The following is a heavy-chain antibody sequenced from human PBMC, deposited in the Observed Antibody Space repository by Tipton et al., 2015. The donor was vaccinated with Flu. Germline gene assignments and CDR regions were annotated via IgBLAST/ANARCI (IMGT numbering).Heavy chain of an antibody. CDR3: ARAEVVVAATWFDP. J-gene: IGHJ5*02. Sequence: TLSLTCSVSGGSVSSSSYYWGWIRQPPGKGLEWIGTIYRSGSTYYNPSLKSRVTISVDTSKSQFSLNLSSVTAADTAVYYCARAEVVVAATWFDPWGQGTLVTVSS. CDR1: GGSVSSSSYY. V-gene: IGHV4-39*07. CDR2: IYRSGST. D-gene: IGHD2-15*01.